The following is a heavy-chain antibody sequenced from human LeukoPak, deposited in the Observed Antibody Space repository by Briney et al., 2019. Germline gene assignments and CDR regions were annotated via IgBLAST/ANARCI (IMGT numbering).Heavy chain of an antibody. J-gene: IGHJ5*02. CDR2: ISPYNGNI. CDR1: GYTFTNYG. V-gene: IGHV1-18*01. CDR3: ARGGVGMVRGVLVPPINWFDP. Sequence: GASVKVSCKASGYTFTNYGISWVRRAPGQGLEWVGWISPYNGNINYAQRFQGRVTMTTDTSTSTAYMELRSLRSDDTAVYYCARGGVGMVRGVLVPPINWFDPWGQGTLVTVSS. D-gene: IGHD3-10*01.